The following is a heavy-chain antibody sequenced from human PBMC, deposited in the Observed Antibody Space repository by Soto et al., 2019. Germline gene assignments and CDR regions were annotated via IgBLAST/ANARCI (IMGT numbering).Heavy chain of an antibody. CDR1: GGSFSGYY. V-gene: IGHV4-34*01. Sequence: QVQLQQWGAGLLKPSETLSLTCAVYGGSFSGYYWSWIRQPPGKGLEWIGEINHSGSTNYNPSLKSRVTISVDTSKNQFFLKLSSATAADTAVYYCARGRDSGWYFYWGQGTLVTVSS. D-gene: IGHD6-19*01. CDR2: INHSGST. CDR3: ARGRDSGWYFY. J-gene: IGHJ4*02.